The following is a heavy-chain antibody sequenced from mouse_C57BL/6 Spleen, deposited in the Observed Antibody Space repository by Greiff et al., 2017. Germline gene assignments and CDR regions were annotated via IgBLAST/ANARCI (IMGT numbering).Heavy chain of an antibody. Sequence: VQLQQSGAELVRPGASVTLSCKASGYTFTDYEMHWVKQTPVHGLEWIGAIDPETGGTAYTQKFKGKAILTADKSSSTAYMELRSLTSEDSAVYYCTRGSLGSRGDYWGQGTTLTVSS. D-gene: IGHD1-1*02. J-gene: IGHJ2*01. CDR1: GYTFTDYE. CDR2: IDPETGGT. V-gene: IGHV1-15*01. CDR3: TRGSLGSRGDY.